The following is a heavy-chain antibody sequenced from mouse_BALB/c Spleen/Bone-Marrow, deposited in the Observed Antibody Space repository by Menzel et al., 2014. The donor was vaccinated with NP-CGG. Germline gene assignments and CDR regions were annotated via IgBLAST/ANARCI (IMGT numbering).Heavy chain of an antibody. Sequence: QVQLQQPGTEVVRPGASVKLSCKASGYSFTTYWMNWVKQRPGQGLEWIGMIHPSESETRLNQKFKDKATLTVDKSSSTAYMQLNSPTSEDSAVYYCAREKVYYGISWFAYWGQGTLVTVSA. V-gene: IGHV1-61*01. D-gene: IGHD2-1*01. CDR3: AREKVYYGISWFAY. J-gene: IGHJ3*01. CDR2: IHPSESET. CDR1: GYSFTTYW.